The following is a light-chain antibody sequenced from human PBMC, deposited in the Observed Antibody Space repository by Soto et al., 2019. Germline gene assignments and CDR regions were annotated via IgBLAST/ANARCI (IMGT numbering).Light chain of an antibody. Sequence: IRMTQSPSSLSASTGDRVTITCRASQGISSYLAWYQQKPGKAPKLLIYATSTLQSGVPSRFSGSGFGTDFTLTISSLQPEDVATYYCQKHNSAPLFFGPGTKVDI. V-gene: IGKV1-27*01. CDR2: ATS. J-gene: IGKJ3*01. CDR3: QKHNSAPLF. CDR1: QGISSY.